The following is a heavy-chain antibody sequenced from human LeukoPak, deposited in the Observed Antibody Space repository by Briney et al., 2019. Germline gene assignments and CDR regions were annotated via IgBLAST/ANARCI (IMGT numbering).Heavy chain of an antibody. V-gene: IGHV3-33*06. Sequence: GGSLRLSCAASGFTFSSYGMHWVRQAPGKGLEWVAVIWYDGSNKYYADSVKGRFTISRDNSKNTLYLQMNSLRAEDTAVYYCAKDERRWLQFGYHYMDVWGKGTTVTVSS. D-gene: IGHD5-24*01. CDR2: IWYDGSNK. CDR1: GFTFSSYG. CDR3: AKDERRWLQFGYHYMDV. J-gene: IGHJ6*03.